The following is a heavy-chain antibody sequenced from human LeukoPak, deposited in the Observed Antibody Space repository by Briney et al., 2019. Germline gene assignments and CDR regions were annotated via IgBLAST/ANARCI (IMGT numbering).Heavy chain of an antibody. CDR1: GGSISTYY. D-gene: IGHD3-22*01. V-gene: IGHV4-59*01. J-gene: IGHJ4*02. Sequence: SEALSLTCTVSGGSISTYYWSWIRQPPGKGLEWIGYIYYSGSTNYNPSLKSRVTISVDTSTNQFSLKLSSVTAAHTAVYYCARDYYGSSGAPFFGYWGQGTLVTVSS. CDR3: ARDYYGSSGAPFFGY. CDR2: IYYSGST.